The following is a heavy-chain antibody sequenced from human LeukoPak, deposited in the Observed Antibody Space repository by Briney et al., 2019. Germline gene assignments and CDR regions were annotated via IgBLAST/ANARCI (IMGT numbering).Heavy chain of an antibody. D-gene: IGHD2-21*02. V-gene: IGHV3-43*01. Sequence: GGSLRLSCAASGFTFDRFTTHWVRQTPGKGLEWVSLINRRGHTFYADSVKGRFTISRDNSRNSVFLQMNSLRPEDTALYHCAKEVDCPSDCLFFHSWGQGTLVTVSS. J-gene: IGHJ4*02. CDR1: GFTFDRFT. CDR3: AKEVDCPSDCLFFHS. CDR2: INRRGHT.